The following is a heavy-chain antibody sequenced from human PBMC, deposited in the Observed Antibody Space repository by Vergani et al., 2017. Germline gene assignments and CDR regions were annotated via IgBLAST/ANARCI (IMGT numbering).Heavy chain of an antibody. CDR1: GFTFSSYS. D-gene: IGHD3-10*01. V-gene: IGHV3-48*01. J-gene: IGHJ4*02. Sequence: EVQLVESGGGLVQPGGSLRLSCAASGFTFSSYSMNWVRQAPGKGLEWVSYISSSSSTIYYADSVKGLFIISRDNAKNSLYLQMNSLRGEDTAVYYCARVPYYGSGIYWGQGTLVTVSS. CDR2: ISSSSSTI. CDR3: ARVPYYGSGIY.